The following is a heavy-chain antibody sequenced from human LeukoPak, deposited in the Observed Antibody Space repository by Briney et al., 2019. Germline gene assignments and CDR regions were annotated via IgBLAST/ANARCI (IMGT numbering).Heavy chain of an antibody. CDR3: ARSTYYGILTGEYYYYGIDV. J-gene: IGHJ6*01. CDR1: GGSISSYY. D-gene: IGHD3-9*01. Sequence: SETLSLTCTVSGGSISSYYWSWIRQPPGKGLEWIGHIYYSGSTNYNPSLKSRVTISADTSKNQFSLKLSSVTAADTAVYYCARSTYYGILTGEYYYYGIDVWGEGTKVTVSS. CDR2: IYYSGST. V-gene: IGHV4-59*01.